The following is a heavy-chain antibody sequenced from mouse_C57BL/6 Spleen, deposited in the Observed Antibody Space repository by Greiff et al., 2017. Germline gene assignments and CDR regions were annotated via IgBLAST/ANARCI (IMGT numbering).Heavy chain of an antibody. CDR2: IDPNSGGT. V-gene: IGHV1-72*01. CDR1: GYTFTSYW. D-gene: IGHD1-1*01. Sequence: QVQLQQPGAELVKPGASVKLSCKASGYTFTSYWMHWVKQRPGRGLEWIGRIDPNSGGTKYNEKFKSRATLTVDQPSSTAYMQVTGLTSEDAAVYYCARDGSGYWFAYWGQGTLVTVSA. CDR3: ARDGSGYWFAY. J-gene: IGHJ3*01.